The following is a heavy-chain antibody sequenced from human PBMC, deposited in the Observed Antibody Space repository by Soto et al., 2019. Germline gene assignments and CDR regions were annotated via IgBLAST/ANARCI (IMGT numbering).Heavy chain of an antibody. V-gene: IGHV3-7*01. J-gene: IGHJ4*02. Sequence: PGGSLRLSCAASGFTFSSYWMSWVRQAPGKGLEWVANIKQDGSEKYYVDSVKGRFTISRDNAKNSLYLQMNSLRAEDTAVYYCARDIVDTAMVFSFDYWGQGTLVTVSS. D-gene: IGHD5-18*01. CDR2: IKQDGSEK. CDR3: ARDIVDTAMVFSFDY. CDR1: GFTFSSYW.